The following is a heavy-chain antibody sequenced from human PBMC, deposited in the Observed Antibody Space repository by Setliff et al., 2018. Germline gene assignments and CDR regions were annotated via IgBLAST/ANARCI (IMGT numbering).Heavy chain of an antibody. CDR3: ARTCSGSGCYAGLES. CDR1: GFTFSSYR. CDR2: IWDDGGNK. J-gene: IGHJ4*02. D-gene: IGHD2-15*01. Sequence: PGGSLRLSCAASGFTFSSYRMHWVRQAPGKGLEWVAVIWDDGGNKYRADSVKGRFTISRDNSKNTLYLQMNSLRPEDTAVYYCARTCSGSGCYAGLESWGQGTPVTVSS. V-gene: IGHV3-33*08.